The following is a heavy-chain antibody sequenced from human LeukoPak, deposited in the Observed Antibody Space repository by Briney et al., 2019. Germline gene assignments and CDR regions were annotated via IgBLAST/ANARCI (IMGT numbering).Heavy chain of an antibody. Sequence: ASVKVSCKASGYTFTSYYMHWVRQAPAQGLEWMGIINPSGGSTSYAQKFQGTVTMTRDTSTSTVYMELSSLRSEDTAVYYCARGVASYYYDSSGYYAPVGSDYWGQGTLVTVSS. CDR1: GYTFTSYY. CDR3: ARGVASYYYDSSGYYAPVGSDY. D-gene: IGHD3-22*01. CDR2: INPSGGST. J-gene: IGHJ4*02. V-gene: IGHV1-46*01.